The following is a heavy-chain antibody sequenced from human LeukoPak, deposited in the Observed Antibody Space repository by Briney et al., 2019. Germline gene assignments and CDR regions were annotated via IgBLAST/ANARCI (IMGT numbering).Heavy chain of an antibody. CDR2: VEPQDDET. CDR1: GYTFADYY. CDR3: VTALRMTSGLL. D-gene: IGHD6-25*01. Sequence: ASVKVSCKASGYTFADYYIHWVRQAPGKGLELMGRVEPQDDETIYAEKFQGRVTISADTSTATAYMALKILRSEDTAVYYCVTALRMTSGLLWGQGSLVTVSS. V-gene: IGHV1-69-2*01. J-gene: IGHJ4*02.